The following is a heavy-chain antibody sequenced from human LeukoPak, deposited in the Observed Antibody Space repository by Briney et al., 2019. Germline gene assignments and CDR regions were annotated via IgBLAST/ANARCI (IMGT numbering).Heavy chain of an antibody. CDR3: VRNIDSSGPDKYSSDY. CDR1: GGSIRNHY. D-gene: IGHD3-22*01. J-gene: IGHJ4*02. V-gene: IGHV4-59*11. Sequence: SETLSLTCTVSGGSIRNHYWSWIRQPPGKGLEWIGFAYYTGYTTHNPSLKSRVTISADTSKNQFSLKLSSVSAADSAVYYCVRNIDSSGPDKYSSDYWGQGTLVTVSS. CDR2: AYYTGYT.